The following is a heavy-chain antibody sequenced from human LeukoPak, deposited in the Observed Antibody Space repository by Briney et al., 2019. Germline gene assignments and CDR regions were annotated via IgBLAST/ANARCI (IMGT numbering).Heavy chain of an antibody. CDR1: GGSVSSGSYS. CDR2: IYYSGST. V-gene: IGHV4-61*01. D-gene: IGHD6-13*01. CDR3: ARVYRYSSSWYYFDY. Sequence: SETLSLTCTVSGGSVSSGSYSWSWIRQPPGKGLEWIGYIYYSGSTNYNPSLKSRVTISVDTSKNQFSLKLSSVTAADTAVYYCARVYRYSSSWYYFDYWGQGTLVTVPS. J-gene: IGHJ4*02.